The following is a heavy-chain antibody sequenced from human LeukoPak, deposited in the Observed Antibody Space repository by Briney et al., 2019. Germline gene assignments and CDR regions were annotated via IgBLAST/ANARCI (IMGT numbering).Heavy chain of an antibody. CDR1: GFTLSSYS. CDR3: ARDCSTTSWPAWHAFDI. CDR2: IGSSGTI. V-gene: IGHV3-48*01. D-gene: IGHD2-2*01. Sequence: GGSLRLSCAASGFTLSSYSMNWVRQAPGKGQEWVSYIGSSGTINNADSVKAGFTISRDNAKNSLYLQMNSLRAEDTAVYYCARDCSTTSWPAWHAFDIWGQGTMVTVSS. J-gene: IGHJ3*02.